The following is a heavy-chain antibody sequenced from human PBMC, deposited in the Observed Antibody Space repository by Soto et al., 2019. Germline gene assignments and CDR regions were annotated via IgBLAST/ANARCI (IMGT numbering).Heavy chain of an antibody. V-gene: IGHV3-74*01. D-gene: IGHD5-12*01. CDR3: VRGNTGYGNFDS. J-gene: IGHJ4*02. Sequence: GGSLRLSCAAAGFSFSGFWMRWVRPAPGKGLVWVSRMFTDVSTTYYADSVKGRFTISRDNAKSTLYLQMNSLRDEDTAVYYCVRGNTGYGNFDSWGQGNLVTVSS. CDR1: GFSFSGFW. CDR2: MFTDVSTT.